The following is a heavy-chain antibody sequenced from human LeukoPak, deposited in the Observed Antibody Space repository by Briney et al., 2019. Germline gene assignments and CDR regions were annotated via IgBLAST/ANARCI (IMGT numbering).Heavy chain of an antibody. V-gene: IGHV3-23*01. J-gene: IGHJ6*02. CDR1: GFTFSDYA. CDR2: LNTRGGDK. Sequence: PGGSLRLSCAASGFTFSDYAMGWVRQAPGKGLQWASSLNTRGGDKYYADSVKGRFTISRDNSKNTLYLQMNSLRAEDTAVYYCARDQLTPYYYYGMDVWGQGTTVTVSS. CDR3: ARDQLTPYYYYGMDV. D-gene: IGHD1-1*01.